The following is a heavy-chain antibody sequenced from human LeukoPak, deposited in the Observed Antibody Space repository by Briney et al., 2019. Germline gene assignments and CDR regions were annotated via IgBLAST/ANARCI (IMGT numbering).Heavy chain of an antibody. CDR1: GFTFRSDA. V-gene: IGHV3-30*18. CDR3: AKDLATKYTLHY. Sequence: GGSLRLSCAASGFTFRSDAMHWVRQAPGKGLEWVAFISFDGNVKYFADSVKGRFTISRDNSKNTLCLQMNSLRAEDTAVYYCAKDLATKYTLHYWGQGTLVTVSS. D-gene: IGHD6-6*01. CDR2: ISFDGNVK. J-gene: IGHJ4*02.